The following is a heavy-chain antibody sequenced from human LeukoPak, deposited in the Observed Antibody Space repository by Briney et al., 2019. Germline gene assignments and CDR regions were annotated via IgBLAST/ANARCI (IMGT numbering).Heavy chain of an antibody. J-gene: IGHJ4*02. D-gene: IGHD4-11*01. Sequence: PSETLSLTCAVYGGSFSGYYWSWIRQPPGKGLEWIGEINHSGSTNYNPSLKSRVTISVDTSKNQFSLKLSSVTAADTAVYYCARGYSKSASYYFDYWGQGTLVTVSS. CDR2: INHSGST. V-gene: IGHV4-34*01. CDR3: ARGYSKSASYYFDY. CDR1: GGSFSGYY.